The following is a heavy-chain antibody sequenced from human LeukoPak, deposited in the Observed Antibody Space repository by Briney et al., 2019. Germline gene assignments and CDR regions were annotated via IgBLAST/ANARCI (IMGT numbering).Heavy chain of an antibody. CDR3: ARVSSRTFDS. Sequence: GGSLRLSCAASGFTFRSYAMHWVRQAPGKGLEYVSAISSNGGATYYANSVKGRFTISRDNSKNTLYLQMGSLRAEDMAVYYCARVSSRTFDSWGQGARVTVSS. J-gene: IGHJ4*02. CDR2: ISSNGGAT. CDR1: GFTFRSYA. D-gene: IGHD1-1*01. V-gene: IGHV3-64*01.